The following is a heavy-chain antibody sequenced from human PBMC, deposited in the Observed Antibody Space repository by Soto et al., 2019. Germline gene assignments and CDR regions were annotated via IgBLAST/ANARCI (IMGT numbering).Heavy chain of an antibody. CDR2: IIPMFGTA. J-gene: IGHJ6*02. Sequence: QVQLVQSGAEVKKPGSSVKVSCKASGGTFSSYAISWVRQAPGQGLEWMGGIIPMFGTADYAQRFQGRVTIHAYESTSPTYMEVTSRRSEDTAVNYCARHSSSTYYYYCGMDVWGQGTTVTVSS. D-gene: IGHD6-6*01. V-gene: IGHV1-69*12. CDR3: ARHSSSTYYYYCGMDV. CDR1: GGTFSSYA.